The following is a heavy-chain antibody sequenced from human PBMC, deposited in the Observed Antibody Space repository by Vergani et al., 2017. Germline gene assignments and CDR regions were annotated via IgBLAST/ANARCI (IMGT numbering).Heavy chain of an antibody. CDR3: AKDSREYSYGLFDY. D-gene: IGHD5-18*01. J-gene: IGHJ4*02. CDR1: GFTFSSYD. Sequence: EVQLVESGGGLVQPGGSLRLSCAASGFTFSSYDMHWVRQATGKGLEWVSAIGTAGDPYYPGSVKGRFTISRENAKNSLYLQMNSLRAEDTAVYYCAKDSREYSYGLFDYWGQGTLVTVSS. CDR2: IGTAGDP. V-gene: IGHV3-13*05.